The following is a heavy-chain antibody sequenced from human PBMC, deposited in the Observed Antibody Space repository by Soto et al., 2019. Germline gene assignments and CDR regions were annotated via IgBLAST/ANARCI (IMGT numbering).Heavy chain of an antibody. CDR2: IYYSGST. J-gene: IGHJ5*02. CDR3: ARAVLGYCSSTSCYGVDP. V-gene: IGHV4-30-4*01. D-gene: IGHD2-2*01. Sequence: SETLSLTCTVSGGSITSGDYYWSWIRQPPGQGLEWIGYIYYSGSTYYNPSLKSRVTISVDTSKNQFSLKLSSVTAADTAVYYCARAVLGYCSSTSCYGVDPWGQGTLVTVSS. CDR1: GGSITSGDYY.